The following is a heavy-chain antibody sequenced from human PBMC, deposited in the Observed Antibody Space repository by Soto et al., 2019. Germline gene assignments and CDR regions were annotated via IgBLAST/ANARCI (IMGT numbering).Heavy chain of an antibody. Sequence: VRLVQSGGGLAKPGESLRLSCEASGFTFSYFTMNWVRQAPGKGLEWVSYITGSSSSTYYTDSVQGRFSISRDNAKNTLFLEMNSLRAEDTAVYYCARISIQEEYYFDYWGQGVLVTVSS. D-gene: IGHD1-1*01. CDR2: ITGSSSST. CDR1: GFTFSYFT. J-gene: IGHJ4*02. V-gene: IGHV3-21*01. CDR3: ARISIQEEYYFDY.